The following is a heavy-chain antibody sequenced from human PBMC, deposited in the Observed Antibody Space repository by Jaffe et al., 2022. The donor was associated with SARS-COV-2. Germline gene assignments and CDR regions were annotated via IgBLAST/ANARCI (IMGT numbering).Heavy chain of an antibody. V-gene: IGHV4-34*01. CDR3: ARGRLHYYYYMDV. Sequence: QVQLQQWGAGLLKPSETLSLTCAVYGGSFSGYYWSWIRQPPGKGLEWIGEINHSGSTNYNPSLKSRVTISVDTSKNQFSLKLSSVTAADTAVYYCARGRLHYYYYMDVWGKGTTVTVSS. CDR1: GGSFSGYY. J-gene: IGHJ6*03. D-gene: IGHD5-18*01. CDR2: INHSGST.